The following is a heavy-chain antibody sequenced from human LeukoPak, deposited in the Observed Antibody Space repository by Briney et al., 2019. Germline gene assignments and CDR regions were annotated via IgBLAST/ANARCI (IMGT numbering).Heavy chain of an antibody. Sequence: SVKVSCKASGGTFSSYAISWVRQAPGQGLEWMGRIIPIFGTANYAQKFQGRVTITADKSTSTDYMELSSLRSEDTAVYYCARALRSYYDFWSGQTDYWGQGTLVTVSS. V-gene: IGHV1-69*06. CDR3: ARALRSYYDFWSGQTDY. J-gene: IGHJ4*02. D-gene: IGHD3-3*01. CDR2: IIPIFGTA. CDR1: GGTFSSYA.